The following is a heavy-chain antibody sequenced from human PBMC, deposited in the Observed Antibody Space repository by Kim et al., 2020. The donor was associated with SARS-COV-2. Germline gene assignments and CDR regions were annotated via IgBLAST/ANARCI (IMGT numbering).Heavy chain of an antibody. J-gene: IGHJ3*02. D-gene: IGHD3-10*01. V-gene: IGHV3-33*01. Sequence: GGSLRLSCAASGFTFSSYGMHWVRQAPGKGLEWVAVIWYDGSNKYYADSVKGRFTISRDNSKNTLYLQMNSLRAEDTAVYYCASSCRYYYGDWMAFGIWGQGTIVNVPS. CDR2: IWYDGSNK. CDR3: ASSCRYYYGDWMAFGI. CDR1: GFTFSSYG.